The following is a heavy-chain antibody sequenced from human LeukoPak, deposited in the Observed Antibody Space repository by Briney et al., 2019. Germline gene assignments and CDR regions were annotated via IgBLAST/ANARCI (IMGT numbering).Heavy chain of an antibody. Sequence: SKTLSLTCTVSGGSISSYYWSWIRQPPGKGLEWIGYIYYSGSTNYNPSLKSRVTISVDTSKNQFSLKLSSVTAADTAVYYCARMGAGYYNPFDYWGLGTLVTVSS. J-gene: IGHJ4*02. CDR1: GGSISSYY. D-gene: IGHD3-9*01. V-gene: IGHV4-59*01. CDR3: ARMGAGYYNPFDY. CDR2: IYYSGST.